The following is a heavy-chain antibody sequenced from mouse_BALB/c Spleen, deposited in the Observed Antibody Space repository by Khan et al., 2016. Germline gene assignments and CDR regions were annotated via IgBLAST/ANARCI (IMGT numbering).Heavy chain of an antibody. CDR2: IWPGGST. J-gene: IGHJ3*01. D-gene: IGHD2-4*01. CDR3: ASDDQDYDAWFAS. CDR1: GFSLTNSG. Sequence: QVQLKQSGPGLVAPSQSLSITCTVSGFSLTNSGVHWIRQPPGKGLEWLGVIWPGGSTDYNSALMSRLSITKDNSQNQVFLKMISLQTEDTAMYYCASDDQDYDAWFASWGQGTLVIVSA. V-gene: IGHV2-9*02.